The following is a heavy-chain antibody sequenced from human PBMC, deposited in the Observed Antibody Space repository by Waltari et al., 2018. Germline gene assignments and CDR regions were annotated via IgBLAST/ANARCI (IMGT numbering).Heavy chain of an antibody. CDR3: ARGWASFGTTVTTWGGYYYYDGMDV. D-gene: IGHD4-4*01. V-gene: IGHV4-61*09. CDR1: GGSISSGSYY. CDR2: IFTSGRT. Sequence: QVQLQESGPGLVKPSQTLSLTCTVSGGSISSGSYYWSWIRQPAGKGLEWIGYIFTSGRTNDNPSLKSRVTISVDTSKNQFSLKLSSVTAADTAVYYCARGWASFGTTVTTWGGYYYYDGMDVWGQGTTVTVSS. J-gene: IGHJ6*02.